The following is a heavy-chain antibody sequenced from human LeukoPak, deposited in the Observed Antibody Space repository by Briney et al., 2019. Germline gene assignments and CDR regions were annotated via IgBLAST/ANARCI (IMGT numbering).Heavy chain of an antibody. J-gene: IGHJ4*02. V-gene: IGHV3-66*02. D-gene: IGHD1-26*01. CDR3: ARVTTLGARIIDY. Sequence: GSLRLSCAASGFTVSSNYMSWVRQAPGKGLEWVSIIYTGGGTYYADSVKGRFTISRDSSKNTLHLQMNSLRTEDTAVYYCARVTTLGARIIDYWGQGTLVTVSS. CDR1: GFTVSSNY. CDR2: IYTGGGT.